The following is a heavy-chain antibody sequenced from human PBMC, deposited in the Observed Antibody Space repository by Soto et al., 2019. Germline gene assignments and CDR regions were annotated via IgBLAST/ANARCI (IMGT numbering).Heavy chain of an antibody. V-gene: IGHV4-59*08. CDR2: IYYSGST. CDR3: ARHDDRYSSSGYDY. D-gene: IGHD6-13*01. J-gene: IGHJ4*02. Sequence: PSETLSLRCTVPGGSISSSCCRWIRQPPGKGLEWIGNIYYSGSTNYNPSLKSRVTISVDTSKNQFSLKLSSVTAADTAVYYCARHDDRYSSSGYDYWGQGTLVTVSS. CDR1: GGSISSSC.